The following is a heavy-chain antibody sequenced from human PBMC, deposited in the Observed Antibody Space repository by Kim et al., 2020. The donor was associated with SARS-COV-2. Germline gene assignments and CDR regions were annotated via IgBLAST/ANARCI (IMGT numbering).Heavy chain of an antibody. Sequence: YYNPSLRCRVTISGDTSKNQLSLGLGYVTAADTAVYYCARRGSRWNDYFDYWGQGALVTVSS. D-gene: IGHD1-1*01. V-gene: IGHV4-39*01. J-gene: IGHJ4*02. CDR3: ARRGSRWNDYFDY.